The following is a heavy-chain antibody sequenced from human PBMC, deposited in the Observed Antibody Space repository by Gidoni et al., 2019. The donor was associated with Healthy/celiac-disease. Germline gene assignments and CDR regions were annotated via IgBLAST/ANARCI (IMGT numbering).Heavy chain of an antibody. Sequence: VESGGGLVKPGGSLRLSCPASGFTFSNAWLSWVRQDPGKGLEWVGRIKSKTDGGKTDYAAPVKGRFTISRDDSKNTRYLQMNSLKTEDTAVYYCTGGGASDIWGQGTMVTVSS. CDR2: IKSKTDGGKT. CDR3: TGGGASDI. D-gene: IGHD1-26*01. CDR1: GFTFSNAW. J-gene: IGHJ3*02. V-gene: IGHV3-15*01.